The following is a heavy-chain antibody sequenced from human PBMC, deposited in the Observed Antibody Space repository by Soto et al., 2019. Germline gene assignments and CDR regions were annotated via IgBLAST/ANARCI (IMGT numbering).Heavy chain of an antibody. V-gene: IGHV1-8*01. J-gene: IGHJ4*02. CDR1: GYTFTSYV. CDR2: MNPNSGNT. D-gene: IGHD3-22*01. Sequence: ASVKVSCKASGYTFTSYVINWVRQATGQGLEWMGWMNPNSGNTGYAQKFQGRVTMTRNTSISTAYMELSSLRSEDTAVYYCARYYYDSSGYLFDYWGQGTLVTVSS. CDR3: ARYYYDSSGYLFDY.